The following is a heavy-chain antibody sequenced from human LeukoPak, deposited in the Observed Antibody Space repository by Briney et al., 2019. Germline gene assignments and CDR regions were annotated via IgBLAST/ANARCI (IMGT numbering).Heavy chain of an antibody. D-gene: IGHD2-2*01. Sequence: ASVKVSCKASGGTFSRYAMSWVRQAPGQGLEWMGGIIPFFGTANYAQKFQGRVTITADESAGTAYMDLSSLRSEDMAVYYCVRVVTPRYCSTPSCYWKGWFDPWGQGTLVTVSS. CDR2: IIPFFGTA. CDR1: GGTFSRYA. V-gene: IGHV1-69*13. J-gene: IGHJ5*02. CDR3: VRVVTPRYCSTPSCYWKGWFDP.